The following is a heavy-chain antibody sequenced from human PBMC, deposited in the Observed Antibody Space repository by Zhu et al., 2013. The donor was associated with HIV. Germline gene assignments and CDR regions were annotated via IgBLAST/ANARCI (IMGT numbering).Heavy chain of an antibody. CDR3: ARGFPAPLTVTTFDY. D-gene: IGHD4-17*01. CDR1: GFTFSSYA. CDR2: ISYDGINK. J-gene: IGHJ4*02. Sequence: VQLVESGGGVVQPGRSLRLSCAASGFTFSSYAMHWVRQAPGKGLEWVAVISYDGINKKYADSVRGRFTISRDRSNTLFLQMNSLRAEDTAVYYCARGFPAPLTVTTFDYWGQGTLVTVSS. V-gene: IGHV3-30-3*01.